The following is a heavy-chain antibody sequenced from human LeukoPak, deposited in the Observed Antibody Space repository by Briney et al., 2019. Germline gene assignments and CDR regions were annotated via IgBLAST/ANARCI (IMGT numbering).Heavy chain of an antibody. V-gene: IGHV4-59*01. CDR2: IYYSGST. Sequence: SETLSLTCTVSGGSISSYYCSWIRQPPGKGLEWIGYIYYSGSTNYNPSLKSRVTISVDTSKNQFSLKLSSVTAADTAVYYCARVGERYYFDYWGQGTLVTVSS. J-gene: IGHJ4*02. CDR3: ARVGERYYFDY. CDR1: GGSISSYY. D-gene: IGHD3-16*01.